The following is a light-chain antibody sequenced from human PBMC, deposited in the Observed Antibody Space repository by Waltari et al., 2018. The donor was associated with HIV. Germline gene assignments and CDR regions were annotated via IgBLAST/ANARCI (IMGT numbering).Light chain of an antibody. CDR3: QSYDSSLSGSV. V-gene: IGLV1-40*01. J-gene: IGLJ2*01. Sequence: QSVLTQPPSVSGAPGQRVTISCTGSSSNIGAGYDVHWYQQLPGTAPKLLIYCNSDRPAGVPDRFSGSKSGTSASLAIPGLQAEDEADYYCQSYDSSLSGSVFGGGTKLTVL. CDR2: CNS. CDR1: SSNIGAGYD.